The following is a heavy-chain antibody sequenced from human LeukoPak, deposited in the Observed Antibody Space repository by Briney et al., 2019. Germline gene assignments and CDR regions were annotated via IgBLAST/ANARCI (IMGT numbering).Heavy chain of an antibody. D-gene: IGHD3-22*01. CDR3: AKEGFMIVVVRYCYFDY. CDR1: GSTFSSYA. CDR2: ISGSGGST. Sequence: PGGSLRHSCAASGSTFSSYAMSWVRQAPGKGLEWVSAISGSGGSTYYADSVKGRFTISRDNSKNTLYLQMNSLRAEDTAVYYCAKEGFMIVVVRYCYFDYWGQGTLVTVSS. J-gene: IGHJ4*02. V-gene: IGHV3-23*01.